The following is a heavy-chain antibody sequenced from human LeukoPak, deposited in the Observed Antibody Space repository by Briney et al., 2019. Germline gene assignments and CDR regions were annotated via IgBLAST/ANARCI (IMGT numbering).Heavy chain of an antibody. CDR2: IYNSGST. D-gene: IGHD2-2*01. J-gene: IGHJ5*02. CDR1: GGSVSSFY. CDR3: ARDLVPAASWFDP. Sequence: SETLSLTCTVSGGSVSSFYWSWIRQPPGKGLEWIGYIYNSGSTNYNPSLKSRINISIDTSKNQFSLKLSSVTAADTAVYYCARDLVPAASWFDPWGQGTLVTVSS. V-gene: IGHV4-59*02.